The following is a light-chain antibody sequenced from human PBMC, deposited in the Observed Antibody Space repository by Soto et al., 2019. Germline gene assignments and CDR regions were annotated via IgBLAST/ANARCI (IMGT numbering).Light chain of an antibody. Sequence: EIVLTQSPGTLSVSPGDRVTLSCRASQSVDINLAWYQHKAGQTPRLLIYDTSTRATGVPARFSGSGSGTDFTLTINSLEPEDFAVYYCQQRNIWPPVTFGQGTRLEI. CDR1: QSVDIN. CDR3: QQRNIWPPVT. V-gene: IGKV3-11*01. CDR2: DTS. J-gene: IGKJ5*01.